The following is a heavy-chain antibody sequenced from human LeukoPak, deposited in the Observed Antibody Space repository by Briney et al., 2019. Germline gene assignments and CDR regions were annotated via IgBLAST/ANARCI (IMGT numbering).Heavy chain of an antibody. CDR2: ISTSGGTT. Sequence: PGGSLRLSCAASGFTFSGYEINWVRQAPGKGLEWVSCISTSGGTTYYADSVKGRFTISRDNAKNSLFLQMNTLTAEDTAVYYCARGALHVFDYWGQGTPVTVSS. D-gene: IGHD3-10*02. CDR3: ARGALHVFDY. CDR1: GFTFSGYE. V-gene: IGHV3-48*03. J-gene: IGHJ4*02.